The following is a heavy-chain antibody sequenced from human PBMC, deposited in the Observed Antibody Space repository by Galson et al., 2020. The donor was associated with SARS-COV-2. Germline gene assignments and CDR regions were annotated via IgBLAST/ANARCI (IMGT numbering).Heavy chain of an antibody. V-gene: IGHV1-8*01. Sequence: GESLKISCKASGYTFTSYDINWVRQATGQGLEWMGWMNPNSGNTGYAQKFQGRVTMTRNTSISTAYMELSSLRSEDTAVYYCARGFRVRGVIRNYGMDVWGQGTTVTVSS. CDR3: ARGFRVRGVIRNYGMDV. CDR1: GYTFTSYD. CDR2: MNPNSGNT. J-gene: IGHJ6*02. D-gene: IGHD3-10*01.